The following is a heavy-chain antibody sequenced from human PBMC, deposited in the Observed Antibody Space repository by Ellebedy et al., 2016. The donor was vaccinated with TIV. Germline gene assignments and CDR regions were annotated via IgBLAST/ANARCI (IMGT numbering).Heavy chain of an antibody. J-gene: IGHJ4*02. V-gene: IGHV3-23*01. CDR2: ITGRGDST. D-gene: IGHD3-10*01. CDR1: GFAFSDYA. CDR3: AKKGSEGIGSGSFYYVDH. Sequence: GESLKISCAASGFAFSDYAMSWVRQAPGKGLEWVSGITGRGDSTYYADSVEGRFTISRDNSKDTLFLQMNSLRAEDTAVYYCAKKGSEGIGSGSFYYVDHWGQGTLVSVSS.